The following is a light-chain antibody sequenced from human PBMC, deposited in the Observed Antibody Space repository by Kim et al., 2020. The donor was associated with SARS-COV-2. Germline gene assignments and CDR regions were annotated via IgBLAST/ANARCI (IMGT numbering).Light chain of an antibody. CDR2: SNN. V-gene: IGLV1-47*02. Sequence: GQRVTISCSGSSANIGSKYVYWYQQLPVTAPKLLIYSNNQRPSGVPDRFSGSKSGTSASLAISGLRSEDEADYYCAAWDDSLSGYVFGTGTKVTVL. J-gene: IGLJ1*01. CDR3: AAWDDSLSGYV. CDR1: SANIGSKY.